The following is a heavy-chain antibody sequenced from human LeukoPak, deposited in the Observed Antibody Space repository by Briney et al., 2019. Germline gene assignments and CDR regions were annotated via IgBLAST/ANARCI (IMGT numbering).Heavy chain of an antibody. CDR1: GGSISSGSYY. CDR3: ARGSRTTADYYYYYMDV. J-gene: IGHJ6*03. Sequence: SETLSLTCTVSGGSISSGSYYWSWIRQPAGKGLEWIGRIYTTGSTNYNPSLKSRVTISVDTSKNQFSLRLNSVTAADTAVYYCARGSRTTADYYYYYMDVWGKGTTVTISS. V-gene: IGHV4-61*02. CDR2: IYTTGST. D-gene: IGHD1-14*01.